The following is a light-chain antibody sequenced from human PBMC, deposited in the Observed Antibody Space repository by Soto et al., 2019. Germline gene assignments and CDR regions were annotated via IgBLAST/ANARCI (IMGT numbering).Light chain of an antibody. Sequence: DIQMTQSPSSLSASVGDRVTISCRASQSISTYLNWYQQKPGTAPRLLIYRASSVKSGVPPRFSGSGSGRDFTLTISSLRPEDTATYFCQHSYSSPPWTFGQGTKVEVK. CDR2: RAS. J-gene: IGKJ1*01. CDR3: QHSYSSPPWT. CDR1: QSISTY. V-gene: IGKV1-39*01.